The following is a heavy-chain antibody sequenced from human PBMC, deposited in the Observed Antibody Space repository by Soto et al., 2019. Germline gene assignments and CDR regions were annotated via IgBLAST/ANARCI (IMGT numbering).Heavy chain of an antibody. Sequence: QVQVVESGGGVVQPGRSLRRSCAASGFTFCSHGMHWVRQAPGKGLEWVALVWYDGRNKDYADSVKGRFTISRDNSKNTLYLQMNSLRDEDTAVYYCVRAAGYSGNDYVYYYGMDVWGQGTTVTVSS. J-gene: IGHJ6*02. CDR1: GFTFCSHG. D-gene: IGHD5-12*01. CDR3: VRAAGYSGNDYVYYYGMDV. V-gene: IGHV3-33*01. CDR2: VWYDGRNK.